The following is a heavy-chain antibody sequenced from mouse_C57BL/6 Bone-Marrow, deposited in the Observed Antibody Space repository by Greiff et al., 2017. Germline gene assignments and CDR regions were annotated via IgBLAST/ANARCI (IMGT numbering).Heavy chain of an antibody. Sequence: QVQLQQPGAELVMPGASVKLSCKASGYTFTSYWMHWVKQRPGQGLEWIGEIDPSDSYTNYNQKFKGKSTLTVDKSSRTAYMQLSSLTSEDSAVYYCARGAYYSNYRFAYWGQGTLVTGSA. J-gene: IGHJ3*01. V-gene: IGHV1-69*01. CDR3: ARGAYYSNYRFAY. CDR2: IDPSDSYT. CDR1: GYTFTSYW. D-gene: IGHD2-5*01.